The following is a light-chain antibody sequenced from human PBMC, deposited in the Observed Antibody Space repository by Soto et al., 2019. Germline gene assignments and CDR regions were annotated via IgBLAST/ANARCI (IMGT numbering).Light chain of an antibody. CDR2: KAS. CDR1: QNINSF. J-gene: IGKJ4*01. Sequence: DIQMTQSPSTLSASVGDRVTITCRASQNINSFLAWYQQKPGKAPKLLIYKASILESWVPSRFSGSGSATEFTLPISSLQPDDSATYYCQQYYNYPLTFGGGTKVEIK. CDR3: QQYYNYPLT. V-gene: IGKV1-5*03.